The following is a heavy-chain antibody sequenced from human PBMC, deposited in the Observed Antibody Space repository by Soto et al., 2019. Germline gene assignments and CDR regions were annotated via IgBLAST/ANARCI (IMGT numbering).Heavy chain of an antibody. D-gene: IGHD2-15*01. J-gene: IGHJ4*02. V-gene: IGHV3-30*18. CDR3: AKDLVVVAATPGYFDY. CDR1: GFTFSSYG. Sequence: GGSLRLSCAASGFTFSSYGMHWVRQAPGKGLEWVAVISYDGSNKYYADSVKGRFTISRDNSKNTLYLQMNSLRAEDTAVYYCAKDLVVVAATPGYFDYWGQGTLVTVSS. CDR2: ISYDGSNK.